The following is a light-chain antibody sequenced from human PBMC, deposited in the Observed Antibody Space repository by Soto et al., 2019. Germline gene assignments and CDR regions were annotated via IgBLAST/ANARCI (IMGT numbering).Light chain of an antibody. CDR1: EIGSYS. CDR3: QVWDATSDVV. V-gene: IGLV3-21*02. J-gene: IGLJ3*02. Sequence: SYELTQPPSVSVDPGQTANVTGGGNEIGSYSVHWYQQKPGQAPVLVVYDDDDRPSGIPERFSGSNSGNTATLTISRVEGGDAADYYCQVWDATSDVVFGGGTKLTVL. CDR2: DDD.